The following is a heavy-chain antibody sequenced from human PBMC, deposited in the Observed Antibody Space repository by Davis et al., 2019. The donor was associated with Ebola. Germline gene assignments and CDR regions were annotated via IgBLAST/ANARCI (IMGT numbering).Heavy chain of an antibody. J-gene: IGHJ4*02. CDR1: GDSITSSSYY. CDR2: IYYSGRT. V-gene: IGHV4-39*01. Sequence: MPSETLSLTCSVSGDSITSSSYYWGWIRQPPGKGLEWIGSIYYSGRTYYNLSLKSRVTMSVDTSKNQFSLRLTSVTAADTAVFYCARQSVYHYDTWGQGTLVTVSS. CDR3: ARQSVYHYDT. D-gene: IGHD3-22*01.